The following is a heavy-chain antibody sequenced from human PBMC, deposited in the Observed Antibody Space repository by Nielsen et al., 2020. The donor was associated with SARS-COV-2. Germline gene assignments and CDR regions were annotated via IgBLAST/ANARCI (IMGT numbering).Heavy chain of an antibody. CDR2: ISWNSGSI. CDR3: AKDRVDAFDI. J-gene: IGHJ3*02. Sequence: SLKISCAASGFTVSSNYMSWVRQAPGKGLEWVSGISWNSGSIGYADSVKGRFTISRDNAKNSLYLQMNSLRAEDTALYYCAKDRVDAFDIWGQGTMVTVSS. V-gene: IGHV3-9*01. CDR1: GFTVSSNY.